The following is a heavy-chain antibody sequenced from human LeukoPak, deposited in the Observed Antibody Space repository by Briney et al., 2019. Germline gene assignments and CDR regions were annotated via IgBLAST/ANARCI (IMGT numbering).Heavy chain of an antibody. CDR3: ARDPTGDSIVGARLFDY. J-gene: IGHJ4*02. V-gene: IGHV3-21*01. CDR1: GFTFSSYS. D-gene: IGHD1-26*01. Sequence: GGCLRLSCAASGFTFSSYSMNWVRQAPGKGLEWVSSISSSSSYIYYADPVKGRFTISRDNAKNSLYLQMNSLRAEDTAVYYCARDPTGDSIVGARLFDYWGQGTLVTVSS. CDR2: ISSSSSYI.